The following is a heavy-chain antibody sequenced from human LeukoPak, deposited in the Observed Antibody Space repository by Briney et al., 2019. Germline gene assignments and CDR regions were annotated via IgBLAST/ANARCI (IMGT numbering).Heavy chain of an antibody. Sequence: GGSLRLSCAASGFTFSSYGMHWVRQAPGKGLEWVAFIRYDGSNKYYADSVKGRFTISRDNSKNTLYLQMNSLRAEDTAVYYCAKGGRIAVAGDTNDYWGQGTLVTVSS. CDR3: AKGGRIAVAGDTNDY. V-gene: IGHV3-30*02. CDR1: GFTFSSYG. J-gene: IGHJ4*02. CDR2: IRYDGSNK. D-gene: IGHD6-19*01.